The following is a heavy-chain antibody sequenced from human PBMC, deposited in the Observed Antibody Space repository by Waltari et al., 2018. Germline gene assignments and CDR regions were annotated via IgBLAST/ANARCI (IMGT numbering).Heavy chain of an antibody. CDR3: TRDLYGSGGDWFDP. D-gene: IGHD3-10*01. CDR1: GFDFSGYD. J-gene: IGHJ5*02. CDR2: IGGTHSNI. V-gene: IGHV3-21*01. Sequence: EVRLAESGGGLVKPGGPLRLSGTAPGFDFSGYDMNWVRQAPGTGLEWVSSIGGTHSNIFYADSVKGRFTVSRDNAKNSLYLQMDNLRAEDSGLYYCTRDLYGSGGDWFDPWGQGTLVTVSS.